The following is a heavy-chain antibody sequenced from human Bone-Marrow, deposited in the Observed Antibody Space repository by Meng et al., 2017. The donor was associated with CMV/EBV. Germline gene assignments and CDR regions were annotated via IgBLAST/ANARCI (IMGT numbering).Heavy chain of an antibody. J-gene: IGHJ4*02. Sequence: GESLKISCAASGFTFSTYAMTWVRQAPGKGLEWVAFIRFDGSSEYYAESVKGRFTISRDNAKNSLFLQLNSLRAGDTGVYYCARQWDYGYNSLDFWGQGTLVTVSS. V-gene: IGHV3-33*08. CDR1: GFTFSTYA. CDR2: IRFDGSSE. D-gene: IGHD1-20*01. CDR3: ARQWDYGYNSLDF.